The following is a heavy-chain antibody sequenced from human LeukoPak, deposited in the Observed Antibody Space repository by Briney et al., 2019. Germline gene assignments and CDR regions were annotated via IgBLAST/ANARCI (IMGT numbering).Heavy chain of an antibody. V-gene: IGHV4-39*01. CDR1: GGSISSSSYY. Sequence: SETLSLTCTVSGGSISSSSYYWGWIRQPPGTGLEWIGSIYYSGSTYYNPSLKSRVTISVDTSKNQFSLKLSSVTAADTAVYYCARLMGPVEMATISFDYWGQGTLVTVSS. D-gene: IGHD5-24*01. CDR3: ARLMGPVEMATISFDY. J-gene: IGHJ4*02. CDR2: IYYSGST.